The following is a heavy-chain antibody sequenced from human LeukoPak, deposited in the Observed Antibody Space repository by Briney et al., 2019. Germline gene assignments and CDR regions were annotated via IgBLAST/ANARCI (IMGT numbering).Heavy chain of an antibody. V-gene: IGHV4-34*01. CDR2: INHSGST. CDR3: ARGRIVRYNYYGMDV. D-gene: IGHD1-26*01. Sequence: SETLSLTCAVYGGSFSGYYWSWIRQPPGKGLEWIGEINHSGSTNYNPSLKGRVTISVDTSKNQFSLKLSSVTAADTAVYYCARGRIVRYNYYGMDVWGKGTTVTVSS. J-gene: IGHJ6*04. CDR1: GGSFSGYY.